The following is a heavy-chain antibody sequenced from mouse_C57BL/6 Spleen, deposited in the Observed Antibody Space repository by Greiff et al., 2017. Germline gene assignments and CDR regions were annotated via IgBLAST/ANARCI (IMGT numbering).Heavy chain of an antibody. Sequence: LEESGAELARPGASVKLSCKASGYTFTSYGISWVKQRTGQGLEWIGEIYPRSGNTYYNEKFKGKATLTADKSSSTAYMELRSLTSEDSAVYFCARENYYGSPWFAYWGQGTLVTVSA. V-gene: IGHV1-81*01. J-gene: IGHJ3*01. D-gene: IGHD1-1*01. CDR3: ARENYYGSPWFAY. CDR1: GYTFTSYG. CDR2: IYPRSGNT.